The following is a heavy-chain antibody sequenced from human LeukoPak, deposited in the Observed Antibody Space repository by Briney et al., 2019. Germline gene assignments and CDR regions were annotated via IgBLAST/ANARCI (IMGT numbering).Heavy chain of an antibody. CDR2: ISSSSSYI. V-gene: IGHV3-21*01. D-gene: IGHD5-12*01. Sequence: PGRSLSLLCAASGFTFSSYSMNWVRQHPGEGPGCLSLISSSSSYIYYADSVKGRFTISIDNAKSSLYLQMNSLRAEDTAVYYCARDSPDIVATIEAFDIWGQGAMVTVSS. J-gene: IGHJ3*02. CDR3: ARDSPDIVATIEAFDI. CDR1: GFTFSSYS.